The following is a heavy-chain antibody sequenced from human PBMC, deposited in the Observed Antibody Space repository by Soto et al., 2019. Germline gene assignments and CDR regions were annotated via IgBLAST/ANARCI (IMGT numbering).Heavy chain of an antibody. CDR2: ISYDGSNK. CDR1: GFTFSSYG. CDR3: AKGRPDGSGKPYNWFDP. J-gene: IGHJ5*02. V-gene: IGHV3-30*18. D-gene: IGHD3-10*01. Sequence: GGSLRLSCAASGFTFSSYGMHWVRQAPGKGLEWVAVISYDGSNKYYADSVKGRFTISRDNSKNTLYLQMNSLRAEDTAVYYCAKGRPDGSGKPYNWFDPWGQGTLVTVSS.